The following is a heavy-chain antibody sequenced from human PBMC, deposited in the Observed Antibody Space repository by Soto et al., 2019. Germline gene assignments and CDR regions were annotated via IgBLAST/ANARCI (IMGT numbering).Heavy chain of an antibody. J-gene: IGHJ6*02. Sequence: EVQVLESGGGLVQPGGSLRLSCAASGFTFSVYAMSWVRQAPGKGLEWVSAISSNGGRTFYADSLRGRFTISRDNSKSALYLQMNSLGVEDTAVYYCARDRGYDAHDYYYNAMDVWGQGTTVTVSS. CDR1: GFTFSVYA. CDR3: ARDRGYDAHDYYYNAMDV. V-gene: IGHV3-23*01. CDR2: ISSNGGRT. D-gene: IGHD2-15*01.